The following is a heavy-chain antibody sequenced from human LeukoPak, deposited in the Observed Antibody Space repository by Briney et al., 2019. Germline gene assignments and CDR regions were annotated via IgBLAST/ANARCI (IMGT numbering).Heavy chain of an antibody. V-gene: IGHV3-23*01. D-gene: IGHD6-13*01. J-gene: IGHJ4*02. CDR1: GFTFRSYA. Sequence: GGSLRLSCAASGFTFRSYAMSWVRQAPGKGLEWVSTVSGSGGSTYYADSVKGRFTISKDNSKNTLYVQMNSLRAEDTAVYYCAKGREISTWYYFDYWGQGTLVTVSS. CDR2: VSGSGGST. CDR3: AKGREISTWYYFDY.